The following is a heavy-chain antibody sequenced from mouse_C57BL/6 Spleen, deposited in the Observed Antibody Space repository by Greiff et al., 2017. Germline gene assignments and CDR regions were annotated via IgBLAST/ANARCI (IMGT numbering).Heavy chain of an antibody. J-gene: IGHJ2*01. Sequence: QVQLQQPGAELVKPGASVKLSCKASGYTFTSYWMQWVKQRPGQGLEWIGEIDPSDSYTNYNQKFKGKATLTVDPSSSTAYMQLSSLTSEDSAVYYCARGVTTVVATKEVYFDYWGQGTTLTVSS. D-gene: IGHD1-1*01. CDR2: IDPSDSYT. CDR1: GYTFTSYW. CDR3: ARGVTTVVATKEVYFDY. V-gene: IGHV1-50*01.